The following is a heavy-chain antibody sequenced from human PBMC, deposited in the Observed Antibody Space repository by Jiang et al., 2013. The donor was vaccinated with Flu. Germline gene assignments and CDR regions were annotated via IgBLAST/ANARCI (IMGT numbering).Heavy chain of an antibody. Sequence: LLKPSETLSLTCAVYGGSFSGYYWSWIRQPPGKGLEWIGEINHSGSTNYNPSLKSRVTISVDTSKNQFSLKLSSVTAADTAVYYCARRASVRTWYNWFDPWGQGTLVTVSS. J-gene: IGHJ5*02. CDR1: GGSFSGYY. D-gene: IGHD3/OR15-3a*01. V-gene: IGHV4-34*01. CDR2: INHSGST. CDR3: ARRASVRTWYNWFDP.